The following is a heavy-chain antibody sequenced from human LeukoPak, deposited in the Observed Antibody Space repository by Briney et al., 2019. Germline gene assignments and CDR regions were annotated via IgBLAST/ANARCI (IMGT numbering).Heavy chain of an antibody. Sequence: PGGSLRLSCAASGFTFSDYFMSWVRQAPGKGLEWVSIIYSGGSTYYADSVKGRFTISRDNSRNTLYLQMNSLRAEDTAVYYCARATSGNNSSPPEDCWGQGTLVTVSS. D-gene: IGHD6-13*01. J-gene: IGHJ4*02. V-gene: IGHV3-53*01. CDR1: GFTFSDYF. CDR2: IYSGGST. CDR3: ARATSGNNSSPPEDC.